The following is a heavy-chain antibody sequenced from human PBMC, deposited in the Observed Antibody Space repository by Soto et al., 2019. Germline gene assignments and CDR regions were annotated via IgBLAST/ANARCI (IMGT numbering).Heavy chain of an antibody. CDR2: IIPIFGTA. D-gene: IGHD3-10*01. J-gene: IGHJ6*01. V-gene: IGHV1-69*06. CDR3: ARAVDVRGGIEYYHYGMDV. Sequence: SVKVSCKASGGTFSSYAISWVRQAPGQGLEWMGGIIPIFGTANYAQKFQGRVTITADKSTSTAYMELSSLRSEDTVVYYCARAVDVRGGIEYYHYGMDVWPEGSTVT. CDR1: GGTFSSYA.